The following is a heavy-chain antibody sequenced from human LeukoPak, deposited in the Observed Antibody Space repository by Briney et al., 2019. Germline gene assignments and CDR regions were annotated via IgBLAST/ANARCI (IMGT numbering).Heavy chain of an antibody. Sequence: GGSLRLSCAASGFTFSNAWMSWVRQAPGKGLEWVAVISYDGSNKYYADSVKGRFTISRDNSKNTLYLQINSLRTEDTAVYFCARGRRNTALVYFFDYWGQGTLVTVSS. CDR1: GFTFSNAW. D-gene: IGHD5-18*01. CDR3: ARGRRNTALVYFFDY. CDR2: ISYDGSNK. J-gene: IGHJ4*02. V-gene: IGHV3-30-3*01.